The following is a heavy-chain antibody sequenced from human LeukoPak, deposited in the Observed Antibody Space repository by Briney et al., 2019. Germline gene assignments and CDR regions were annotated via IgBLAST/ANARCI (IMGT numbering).Heavy chain of an antibody. CDR1: GGSISSYY. J-gene: IGHJ4*02. CDR3: ARGNYDILTGYYVIFDY. D-gene: IGHD3-9*01. CDR2: IYYSGST. Sequence: PSETLSLTCTVSGGSISSYYWSWIRQPPGKGLEWIGYIYYSGSTNYNPSLKSRVTISVDTSKNQFSLKLSSATAADTAVYYCARGNYDILTGYYVIFDYWGQGTLVTVSS. V-gene: IGHV4-59*01.